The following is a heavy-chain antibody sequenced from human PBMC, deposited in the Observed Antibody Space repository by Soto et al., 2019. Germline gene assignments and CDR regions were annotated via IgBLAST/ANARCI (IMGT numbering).Heavy chain of an antibody. D-gene: IGHD2-2*01. CDR3: ARGYCTTTICDPWFDP. CDR1: GYNFTSYW. CDR2: IYPGDSDT. V-gene: IGHV5-51*01. J-gene: IGHJ5*02. Sequence: GESLKISCTGVGYNFTSYWIGWVRQMPGKGLEWMGIIYPGDSDTRYSPSLQGQVTFSADKSITTSYLQWSSLKASDTAMYYCARGYCTTTICDPWFDPWGQGTLVTVSS.